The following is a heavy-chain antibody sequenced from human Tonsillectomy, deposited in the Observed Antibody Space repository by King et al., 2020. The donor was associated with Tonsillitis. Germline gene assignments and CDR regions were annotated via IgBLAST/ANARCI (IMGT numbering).Heavy chain of an antibody. D-gene: IGHD3-10*01. CDR2: IYYSGST. Sequence: VQLQESGPGLVKPSETLSLTCTVSGGSISSYYWNWVRQPPGKGLEWIGYIYYSGSTNYNPSLKSRVTISVDTSKNQFSLKLTSVTAADTAVYYCARGRGSSPWWGSGSYYFEYWGQGTLVTVSS. V-gene: IGHV4-59*01. J-gene: IGHJ4*02. CDR1: GGSISSYY. CDR3: ARGRGSSPWWGSGSYYFEY.